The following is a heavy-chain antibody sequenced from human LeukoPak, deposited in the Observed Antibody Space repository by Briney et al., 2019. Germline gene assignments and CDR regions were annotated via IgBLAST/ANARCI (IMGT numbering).Heavy chain of an antibody. CDR1: GGTFSSYA. V-gene: IGHV1-69*04. CDR3: ARGVTGGLFDY. CDR2: IIPILGIA. D-gene: IGHD2-15*01. Sequence: SVKVSCKASGGTFSSYAISWVRQAPGQGLEWMGRIIPILGIANYAQKFQGGVTITADKSTSTAYMELSSLRSEDTAVYYCARGVTGGLFDYWGQGTLVTVSS. J-gene: IGHJ4*02.